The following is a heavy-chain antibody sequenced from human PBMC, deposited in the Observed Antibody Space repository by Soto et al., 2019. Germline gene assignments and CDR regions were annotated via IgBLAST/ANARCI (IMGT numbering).Heavy chain of an antibody. CDR2: ISGSGGST. CDR3: AKDSSGYYYEVSWFDP. CDR1: GFTFSSYA. Sequence: GGSMRLSCAASGFTFSSYAISWVRQAPGKGLEWVSAISGSGGSTYYADSVKGRFTISRDNSKNTLYLQMNSLRAEDTALYYCAKDSSGYYYEVSWFDPWGQGTLVTVSS. J-gene: IGHJ5*02. D-gene: IGHD3-22*01. V-gene: IGHV3-23*01.